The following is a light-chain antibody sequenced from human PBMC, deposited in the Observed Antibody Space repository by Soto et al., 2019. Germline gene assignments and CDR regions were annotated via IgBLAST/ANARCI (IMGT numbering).Light chain of an antibody. J-gene: IGKJ1*01. CDR2: GAS. CDR3: QQYGSSRWT. Sequence: EIVLTQSPGTLSLSPGERDTLSCRASQSINSIYLAWYQQKPGQAPKLLIHGASNRATDIPDRLRGSGSGKDFTLRISRLEPEDFAVYYCQQYGSSRWTFGQGTKVEIK. V-gene: IGKV3-20*01. CDR1: QSINSIY.